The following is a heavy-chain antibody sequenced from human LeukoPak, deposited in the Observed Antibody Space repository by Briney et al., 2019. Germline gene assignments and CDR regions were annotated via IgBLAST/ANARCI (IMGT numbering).Heavy chain of an antibody. V-gene: IGHV4-59*08. D-gene: IGHD6-19*01. CDR1: GDSISSYY. CDR2: IYYSGST. CDR3: ARRPDRLGLDY. J-gene: IGHJ4*02. Sequence: PSETLSLTCTVSGDSISSYYWSWIRQPPGKGLEWIGYIYYSGSTYYNPSLKSRVTISVDTSKNQFSLKLSSVTAADTAVYYCARRPDRLGLDYWGQGTLVTVSS.